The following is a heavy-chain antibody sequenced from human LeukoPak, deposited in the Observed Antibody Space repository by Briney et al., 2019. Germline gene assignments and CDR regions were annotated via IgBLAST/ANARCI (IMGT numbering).Heavy chain of an antibody. Sequence: GGSLRLSCAASGFTFSSYAMSWVRQAPGKGLEWVSAISGSGGCTYYADSVKGRFTISRDNSKITLYLQMNSLRAEDTAVYYCAKDQEQQLVLAFFDYWGQGTLVTVSS. D-gene: IGHD6-13*01. J-gene: IGHJ4*02. CDR1: GFTFSSYA. V-gene: IGHV3-23*01. CDR3: AKDQEQQLVLAFFDY. CDR2: ISGSGGCT.